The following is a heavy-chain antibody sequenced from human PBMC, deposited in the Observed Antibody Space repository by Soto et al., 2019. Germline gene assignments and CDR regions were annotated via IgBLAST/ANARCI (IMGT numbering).Heavy chain of an antibody. CDR3: ARDDLPSGPSRDNFDY. CDR2: ISSSSSYI. J-gene: IGHJ4*02. Sequence: GSLRLSCAASGFTFSSYSMNWVRQAPGKGLEWVSSISSSSSYIYYADSVKGRFTISRDNAKNSLYLQMNSLRAEDTAVYYCARDDLPSGPSRDNFDYWGQGTLVTVSS. V-gene: IGHV3-21*01. CDR1: GFTFSSYS. D-gene: IGHD6-19*01.